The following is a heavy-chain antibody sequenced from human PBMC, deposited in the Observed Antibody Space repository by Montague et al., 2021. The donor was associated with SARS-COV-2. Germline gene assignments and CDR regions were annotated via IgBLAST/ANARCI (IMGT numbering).Heavy chain of an antibody. Sequence: TLSLTCTVSGGSISSGSSYWSWIRQPAGKGLEWIGRIYTSGSTNYNPSLKSRVTISVDTSKNQLSLKLSSVTAADTAVYYCARDSLTLDALDIWGQGTMVTVSS. J-gene: IGHJ3*02. CDR2: IYTSGST. D-gene: IGHD3-9*01. V-gene: IGHV4-61*02. CDR1: GGSISSGSSY. CDR3: ARDSLTLDALDI.